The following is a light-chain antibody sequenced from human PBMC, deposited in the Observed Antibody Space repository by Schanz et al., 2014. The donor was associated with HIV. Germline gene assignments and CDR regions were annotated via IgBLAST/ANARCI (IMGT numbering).Light chain of an antibody. CDR3: SSYAATSNVL. V-gene: IGLV2-8*01. CDR1: TSDIGAYNY. J-gene: IGLJ3*02. CDR2: EVN. Sequence: QSALTQPPSASGSPGHSVTISCTGTTSDIGAYNYVSWYQLHPGRAPKLIIFEVNRRPSGVPNRFSGSKSGNTASLTVSGLQADDEADYYCSSYAATSNVLFGGGTKVTVL.